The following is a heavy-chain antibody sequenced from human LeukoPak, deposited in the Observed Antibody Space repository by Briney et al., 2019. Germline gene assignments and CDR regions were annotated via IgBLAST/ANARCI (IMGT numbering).Heavy chain of an antibody. D-gene: IGHD4-11*01. CDR1: GFTFSSYA. CDR2: IRGGGGST. Sequence: GGSLRLSCAASGFTFSSYAMSWVRQAPGKGLEWVSAIRGGGGSTYYADSVKGRFTISRDNSKNTLYLQMNSLRAEDTAVYYCAKEGDGSQTTVTPDFYYYYGMDVWGQGTTVTVSS. CDR3: AKEGDGSQTTVTPDFYYYYGMDV. V-gene: IGHV3-23*01. J-gene: IGHJ6*02.